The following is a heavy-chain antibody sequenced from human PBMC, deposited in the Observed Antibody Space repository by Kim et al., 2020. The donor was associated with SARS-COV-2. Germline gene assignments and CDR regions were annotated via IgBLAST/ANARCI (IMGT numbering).Heavy chain of an antibody. CDR2: IYHSGNT. V-gene: IGHV4-61*08. Sequence: SETLSLTCSVSGGSVSSGGYYWNWIRQPPGKGLEWIGYIYHSGNTNYNPSLKSRVTLSVETSKNQFSLKVTSVTAADTAVYHCARVVIGTMIADIWGQGTMVTVSS. D-gene: IGHD3-22*01. J-gene: IGHJ3*02. CDR1: GGSVSSGGYY. CDR3: ARVVIGTMIADI.